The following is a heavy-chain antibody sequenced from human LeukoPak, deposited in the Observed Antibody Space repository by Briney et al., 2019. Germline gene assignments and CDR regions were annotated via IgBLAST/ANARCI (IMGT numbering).Heavy chain of an antibody. CDR1: GGSISSYH. Sequence: SESLSLTCTVSGGSISSYHWSWIRQPPGKGLEWIGYIYYSGSTNYNPSLKSRVTISVDTSKNQFSLKVNSVTAADTAVYYCARVVAGRRFDPWGQGTLVTVSS. J-gene: IGHJ5*02. V-gene: IGHV4-59*01. D-gene: IGHD6-19*01. CDR3: ARVVAGRRFDP. CDR2: IYYSGST.